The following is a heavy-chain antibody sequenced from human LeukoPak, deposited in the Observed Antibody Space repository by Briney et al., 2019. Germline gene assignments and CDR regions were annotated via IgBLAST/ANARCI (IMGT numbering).Heavy chain of an antibody. V-gene: IGHV4-39*01. CDR1: GFTFSSYA. CDR2: IYYSGST. CDR3: ARFFGSGSPFDY. Sequence: GSLRLSCAASGFTFSSYAMSWIRQSPGKGLEWIGSIYYSGSTYYNPSLKSRVTISVDTSKNQFSLKLSSVTAADTAVYYCARFFGSGSPFDYWGQGTLVTVSS. D-gene: IGHD3-10*01. J-gene: IGHJ4*02.